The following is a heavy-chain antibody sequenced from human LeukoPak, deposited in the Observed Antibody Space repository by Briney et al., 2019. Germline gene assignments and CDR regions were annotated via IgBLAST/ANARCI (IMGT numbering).Heavy chain of an antibody. CDR2: IDASGNT. J-gene: IGHJ4*02. D-gene: IGHD6-13*01. Sequence: GGSLRLSCAGSGFTFSSYPMTWVRQAPGKGLDWVSTIDASGNTDYADSVKGRFTISRDNSRNTLYLQMNSLRAEDTAVYFCAKYSRPSSRVFDYWGQGTLATVSP. V-gene: IGHV3-23*01. CDR3: AKYSRPSSRVFDY. CDR1: GFTFSSYP.